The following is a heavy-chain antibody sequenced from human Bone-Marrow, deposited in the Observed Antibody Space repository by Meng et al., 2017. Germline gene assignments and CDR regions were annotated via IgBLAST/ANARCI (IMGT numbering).Heavy chain of an antibody. Sequence: QVHLQQWGAGMLQPSETLSLTCVVSGGSFSDYYWSWLRQPPGKGLEWIGEINHSGSTNYNPSLESRATISVDTSQNNLSLKLSSVTAADSAVYYCARGPTTMAHDFDYWGQGTLVTVSS. V-gene: IGHV4-34*01. CDR2: INHSGST. J-gene: IGHJ4*02. D-gene: IGHD4-11*01. CDR3: ARGPTTMAHDFDY. CDR1: GGSFSDYY.